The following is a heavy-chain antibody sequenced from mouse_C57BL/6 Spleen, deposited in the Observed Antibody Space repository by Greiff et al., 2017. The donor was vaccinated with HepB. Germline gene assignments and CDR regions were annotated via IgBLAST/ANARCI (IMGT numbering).Heavy chain of an antibody. CDR2: IWSGGST. CDR3: AISSYGNYPYYFDY. V-gene: IGHV2-2*01. J-gene: IGHJ2*01. Sequence: VKLQESGPGLVQPSQSLSITCTVSGFSLTSYGVHWVRQSPGKGLEWLGVIWSGGSTDYNAAFISRLSISKDNSKSQVFFKMNSLQADDTAIYYCAISSYGNYPYYFDYWGQGTTLTVSS. D-gene: IGHD2-10*01. CDR1: GFSLTSYG.